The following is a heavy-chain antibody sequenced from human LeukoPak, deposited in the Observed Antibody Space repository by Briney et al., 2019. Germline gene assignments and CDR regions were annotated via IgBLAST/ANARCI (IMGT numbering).Heavy chain of an antibody. Sequence: GGSLRLSCAASGFTFSRYWMTWVRQAPGKGLEWVANIKQDGSEKNYVDSVRGRFTISRDNAKNSLYLQMNSLRAEDTALYYCAKDIKQWLDPFFDYWGQGTLVTVSS. D-gene: IGHD6-19*01. CDR2: IKQDGSEK. J-gene: IGHJ4*02. CDR1: GFTFSRYW. CDR3: AKDIKQWLDPFFDY. V-gene: IGHV3-7*03.